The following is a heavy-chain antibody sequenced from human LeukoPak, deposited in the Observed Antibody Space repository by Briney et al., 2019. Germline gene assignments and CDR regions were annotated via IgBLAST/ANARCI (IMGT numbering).Heavy chain of an antibody. J-gene: IGHJ6*03. CDR1: GFTFSRYG. V-gene: IGHV3-33*06. CDR2: IWYDESNS. D-gene: IGHD1-7*01. CDR3: AKSFLELEAYDYYMDV. Sequence: GGSLRLSCAASGFTFSRYGMHWVRQAPGKGLEWVAVIWYDESNSYYADSAKGRFTISRDNSKKTLYLQMNSLRAEDTAVYYCAKSFLELEAYDYYMDVWGKGTTVTVSS.